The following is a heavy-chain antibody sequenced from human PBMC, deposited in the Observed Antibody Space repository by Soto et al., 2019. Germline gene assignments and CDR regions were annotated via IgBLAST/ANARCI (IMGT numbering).Heavy chain of an antibody. CDR1: GFTFSSYW. D-gene: IGHD3-16*01. Sequence: EVQLVESGGGLVQPGGSLRLSCAASGFTFSSYWMHWVRQAPGKGLVWVSRIDSDGRTTRYADSVKGRFTISRDNAKNMLYLQVNSLRAADTAVYYCARDGGSGTPFDYWGQGALVTVSS. V-gene: IGHV3-74*01. CDR3: ARDGGSGTPFDY. J-gene: IGHJ4*02. CDR2: IDSDGRTT.